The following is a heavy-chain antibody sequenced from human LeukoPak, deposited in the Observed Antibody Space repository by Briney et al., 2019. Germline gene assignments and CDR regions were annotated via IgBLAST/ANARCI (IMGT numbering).Heavy chain of an antibody. J-gene: IGHJ4*02. CDR1: GGSISSYY. Sequence: SETLSLTCTVSGGSISSYYWSWIRQPPGKGLEGIGYIYYSGRTNYNPSLKSRGTISVDTSKNQFSLKLSSVTAADTAVYYCARDIPLTHWGQGTLVTVSS. V-gene: IGHV4-59*01. CDR3: ARDIPLTH. CDR2: IYYSGRT.